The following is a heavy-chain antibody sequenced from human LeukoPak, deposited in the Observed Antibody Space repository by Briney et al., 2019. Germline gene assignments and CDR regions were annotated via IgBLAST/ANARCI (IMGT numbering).Heavy chain of an antibody. V-gene: IGHV4-34*01. Sequence: SETLSLTCAVYGGSFSGYYWSWIRQPPGKGLEWIGEINHSGSTNYNPSLKSRVTISVDTPKNQFSLKLSSVTAADTAVYYCARGNTIFGVVIIVPRYFDYWGQGTLVTVSS. D-gene: IGHD3-3*01. CDR2: INHSGST. CDR3: ARGNTIFGVVIIVPRYFDY. J-gene: IGHJ4*02. CDR1: GGSFSGYY.